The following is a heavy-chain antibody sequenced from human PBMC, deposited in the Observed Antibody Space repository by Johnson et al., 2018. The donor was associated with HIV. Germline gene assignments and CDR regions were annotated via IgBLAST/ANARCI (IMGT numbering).Heavy chain of an antibody. CDR1: GYIFSDHY. Sequence: QVQLVESGGGVVQPGRSLRVSCAASGYIFSDHYMTWIRQAPGKGLEWVAYISSSGSTIHYADSVKGRFTISRDNAKNSLYLQMNSLRAEDTAVYYCARLPSGYSRDGFNIWGQGTMVTVSS. D-gene: IGHD5-18*01. CDR3: ARLPSGYSRDGFNI. V-gene: IGHV3-11*04. CDR2: ISSSGSTI. J-gene: IGHJ3*02.